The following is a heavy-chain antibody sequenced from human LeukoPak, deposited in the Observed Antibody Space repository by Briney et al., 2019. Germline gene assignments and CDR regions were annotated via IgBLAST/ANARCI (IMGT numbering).Heavy chain of an antibody. CDR1: GFTFSSYA. V-gene: IGHV3-48*03. Sequence: PGGSLRLSCAASGFTFSSYAMHWVRQAPGKGLEWVSYIYTSGSNILYADSVKGRFTISRDNAKNSLYLQMNSLRAEDTAVYYCANHDWGVVPAAFVQYWFDPWGQGTLVTVSS. D-gene: IGHD2-2*01. CDR3: ANHDWGVVPAAFVQYWFDP. CDR2: IYTSGSNI. J-gene: IGHJ5*02.